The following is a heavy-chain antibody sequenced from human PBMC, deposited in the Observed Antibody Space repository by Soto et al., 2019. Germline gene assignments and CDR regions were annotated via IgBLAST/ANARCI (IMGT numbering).Heavy chain of an antibody. V-gene: IGHV1-18*01. CDR3: ARVAGWSRNIWVSYRTNDFGY. CDR2: ISTYNGKT. CDR1: GYTFTSYG. Sequence: ASVKVSCKASGYTFTSYGIGWVRQAPGQGLERMGWISTYNGKTNYAQKLQGRVTMTTDTSTSTAYMELRSLRSDDTAVYYCARVAGWSRNIWVSYRTNDFGYWGQGTLVTISS. D-gene: IGHD3-16*02. J-gene: IGHJ4*02.